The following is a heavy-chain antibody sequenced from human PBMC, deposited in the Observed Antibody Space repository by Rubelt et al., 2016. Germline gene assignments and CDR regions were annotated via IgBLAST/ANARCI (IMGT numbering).Heavy chain of an antibody. CDR2: IYYSGST. J-gene: IGHJ4*02. CDR3: ARDTSGSYFPYFDY. Sequence: QVQLQESGPGLVKPSETLSLTCTVSGGSISSSSYYWGWIRQPPGKGLEWIGSIYYSGSTSYNHSLTVRVTISVDTSKNQFSLKLSSVTAADTAVYYCARDTSGSYFPYFDYWGQGTLVTVSS. CDR1: GGSISSSSYY. D-gene: IGHD1-26*01. V-gene: IGHV4-39*07.